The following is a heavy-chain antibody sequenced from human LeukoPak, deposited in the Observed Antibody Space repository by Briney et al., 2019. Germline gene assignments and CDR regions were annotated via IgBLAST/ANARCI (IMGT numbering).Heavy chain of an antibody. J-gene: IGHJ4*02. Sequence: SETLSLTCTVSGGSISSYYWSWIRQPPGKGLEWIGEINHSGSTNYNPSLKSRVTISVDTSKNQFSLKLSSVTAADTAVYYCASRSARGRAMDYWGQGTLVTVSS. CDR3: ASRSARGRAMDY. V-gene: IGHV4-34*01. D-gene: IGHD6-6*01. CDR2: INHSGST. CDR1: GGSISSYY.